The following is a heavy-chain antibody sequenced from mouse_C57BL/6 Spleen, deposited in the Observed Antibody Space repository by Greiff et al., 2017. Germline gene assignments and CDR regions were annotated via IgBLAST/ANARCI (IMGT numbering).Heavy chain of an antibody. Sequence: VMLVESGAELVKPGASVKISCKASGYAFSSYWMNWVKQRPGKGLEWIGQIYPGDGDTNYNGKFKGKATLTADKSSSTAYMQLSSLTSEDSAVYFCARGTGTGGDYWGQGTTLTVSS. CDR2: IYPGDGDT. CDR3: ARGTGTGGDY. CDR1: GYAFSSYW. J-gene: IGHJ2*01. D-gene: IGHD4-1*01. V-gene: IGHV1-80*01.